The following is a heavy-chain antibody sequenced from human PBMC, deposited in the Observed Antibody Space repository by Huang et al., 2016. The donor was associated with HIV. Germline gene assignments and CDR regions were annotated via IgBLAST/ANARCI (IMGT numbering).Heavy chain of an antibody. CDR1: GGSISSSCYY. D-gene: IGHD6-19*01. J-gene: IGHJ6*02. CDR3: ARHGRVAGHYYNNMDV. V-gene: IGHV4-39*01. CDR2: IYYSRST. Sequence: LQLQESGPGLVKSSETLSLICTVSGGSISSSCYYWGWIRQPPGKGPEWIGSIYYSRSTYYNPPLKSRVTISVDTSKNQFSLKVNSVTAADTAVYYCARHGRVAGHYYNNMDVWGRGTTVTVSS.